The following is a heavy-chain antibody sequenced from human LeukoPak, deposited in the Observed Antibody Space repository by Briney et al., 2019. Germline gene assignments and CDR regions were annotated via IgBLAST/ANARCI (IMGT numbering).Heavy chain of an antibody. CDR2: IYYSGST. D-gene: IGHD3-10*01. Sequence: SETLSLTCTVSGGSISSSSYYWGWLRQPPGKGLEWIGSIYYSGSTNYNPSLKSRVTISVDTSKNQFSLKLSSVTAADAAVYYCARTYYGSGSLYYYYYYMDVWGKGTTVTVSS. V-gene: IGHV4-39*07. CDR3: ARTYYGSGSLYYYYYYMDV. J-gene: IGHJ6*03. CDR1: GGSISSSSYY.